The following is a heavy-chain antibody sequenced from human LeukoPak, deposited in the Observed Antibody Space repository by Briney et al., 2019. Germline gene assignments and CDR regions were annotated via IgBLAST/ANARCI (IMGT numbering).Heavy chain of an antibody. CDR1: GYTFTSYA. CDR2: INPNSGGT. V-gene: IGHV1-2*02. J-gene: IGHJ6*03. Sequence: GASVKVSCKASGYTFTSYAMNWVRQAPGQGLGWMGWINPNSGGTNYAQKFQGRVTMTRDTSISTAYMELSRLRSDDTAVYYCARVPPVTIFGGYYYYMDVWGKGTTVTVSS. CDR3: ARVPPVTIFGGYYYYMDV. D-gene: IGHD3-3*01.